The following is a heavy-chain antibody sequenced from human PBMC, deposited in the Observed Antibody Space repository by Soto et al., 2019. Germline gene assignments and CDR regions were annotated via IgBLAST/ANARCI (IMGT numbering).Heavy chain of an antibody. CDR2: IVPLFGTA. V-gene: IGHV1-69*12. CDR3: ARDGDPGYSFWSGPLGGGRFDP. J-gene: IGHJ5*02. CDR1: GGTFGNTA. Sequence: QVQLVQSGAEVKEPGSSVNVSCKTSGGTFGNTAVTWVRQVPGQGLEWIGGIVPLFGTANYAQKFRGRVMITAXGXTXXAYMDRSSLRSDDTAIYYCARDGDPGYSFWSGPLGGGRFDPWGQGTLVTVSS. D-gene: IGHD3-3*01.